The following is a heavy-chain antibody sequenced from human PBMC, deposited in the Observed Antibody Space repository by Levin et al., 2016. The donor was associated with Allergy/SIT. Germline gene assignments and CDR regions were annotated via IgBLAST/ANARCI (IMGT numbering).Heavy chain of an antibody. CDR2: IIPILGIA. D-gene: IGHD3-10*01. Sequence: WVRQAPGQGLEWMGRIIPILGIANYAQKFQGRVTITADKSTSTAYMELSSLRSEDTAVYYCARDFFIGGTGSGSNYWGQGTLVTVSS. CDR3: ARDFFIGGTGSGSNY. J-gene: IGHJ4*02. V-gene: IGHV1-69*04.